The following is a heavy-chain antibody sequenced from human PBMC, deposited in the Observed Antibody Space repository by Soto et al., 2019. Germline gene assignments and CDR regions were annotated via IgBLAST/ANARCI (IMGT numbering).Heavy chain of an antibody. Sequence: QVQLQQWGAGLLKPSETLSLTCAVYGGSFSGYYWSWIRQPPGKGLEWIGEINHSGSTNYNPSLKSRVTISVDTSKNQFSLKLSSVTAADTAVSYCARLSEDIVVVPAAKGLDPWGQGTLVTVSS. V-gene: IGHV4-34*01. CDR3: ARLSEDIVVVPAAKGLDP. CDR2: INHSGST. D-gene: IGHD2-2*01. CDR1: GGSFSGYY. J-gene: IGHJ5*02.